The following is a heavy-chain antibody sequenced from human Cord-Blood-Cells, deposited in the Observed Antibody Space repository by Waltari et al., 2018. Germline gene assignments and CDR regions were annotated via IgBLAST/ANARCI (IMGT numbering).Heavy chain of an antibody. CDR3: ARSDIVAVVAATGERDAFDI. J-gene: IGHJ3*02. Sequence: EVQLVESGGGVVRPGGSLRLSCAASGFTFDDYGMSWVRQAPGKGLGWVSGINWNGGSTGYADSVKGRFTISRDNAKNSLYLQMNSLRAEDTALYYCARSDIVAVVAATGERDAFDIWGQGTMVTVSS. V-gene: IGHV3-20*04. CDR2: INWNGGST. CDR1: GFTFDDYG. D-gene: IGHD2-15*01.